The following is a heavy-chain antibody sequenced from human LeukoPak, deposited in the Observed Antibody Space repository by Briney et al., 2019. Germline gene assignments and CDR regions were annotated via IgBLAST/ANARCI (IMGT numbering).Heavy chain of an antibody. CDR2: ISTGGGST. CDR3: AKDARAYGSGPLDY. D-gene: IGHD3-10*01. Sequence: GGSLRLSCAASGFTFSKYVMRWVRQARGKGLEWVSAISTGGGSTYYAASVKGRFTISRDNSKNTLYLQMNSLRAEDTAVYYCAKDARAYGSGPLDYWGQGTPVTVSS. CDR1: GFTFSKYV. V-gene: IGHV3-23*01. J-gene: IGHJ4*02.